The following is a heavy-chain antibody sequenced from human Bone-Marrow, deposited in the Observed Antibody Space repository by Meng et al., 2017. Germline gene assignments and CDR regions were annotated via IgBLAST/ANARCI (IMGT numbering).Heavy chain of an antibody. Sequence: GESLKISCAASGFTFSSYWMSWVRQAPGKGLEWVANIKQDGSEKYYVDSVKSRFTISRDNAKNSLYLQMNSLRAEDTAVYYCARRYSSSWYPNQYYFDYWGQGTLVTVSS. CDR2: IKQDGSEK. CDR1: GFTFSSYW. D-gene: IGHD6-13*01. CDR3: ARRYSSSWYPNQYYFDY. V-gene: IGHV3-7*01. J-gene: IGHJ4*02.